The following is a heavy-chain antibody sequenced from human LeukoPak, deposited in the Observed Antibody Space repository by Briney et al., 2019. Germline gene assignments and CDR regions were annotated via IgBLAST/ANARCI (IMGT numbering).Heavy chain of an antibody. D-gene: IGHD6-6*01. V-gene: IGHV1-69*13. Sequence: ASVKVSCKASGGTFSTYAISWVRQAPGQGLEWMGGIIPIFGTANYAQKFQGRVTITADESTSTAYMELSSLRSEDTAVYYCARVREQLAFDYWGQGTLVTVSS. CDR3: ARVREQLAFDY. J-gene: IGHJ4*02. CDR2: IIPIFGTA. CDR1: GGTFSTYA.